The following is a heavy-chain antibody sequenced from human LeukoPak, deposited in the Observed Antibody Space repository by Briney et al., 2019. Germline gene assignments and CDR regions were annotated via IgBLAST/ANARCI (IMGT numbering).Heavy chain of an antibody. CDR3: ARRRDYDGSGYLE. J-gene: IGHJ1*01. CDR1: GDSVSRSDSY. V-gene: IGHV4-39*01. CDR2: IYFSGRT. Sequence: SETLSLTCSVSGDSVSRSDSYWDWIRQPPGKGLEWIGTIYFSGRTYYSPSLKSRVTMSVDPSNNQFSLNLRSATAADTAVYYCARRRDYDGSGYLEWGQGTLLSVSS. D-gene: IGHD3-22*01.